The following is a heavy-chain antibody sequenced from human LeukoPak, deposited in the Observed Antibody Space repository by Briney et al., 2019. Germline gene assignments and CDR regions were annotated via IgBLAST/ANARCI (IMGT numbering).Heavy chain of an antibody. CDR2: IYSGGST. CDR1: GFTVSSNY. J-gene: IGHJ4*02. D-gene: IGHD3-22*01. CDR3: ARFYYDSGGPFDS. Sequence: PGGSLRLSCAASGFTVSSNYMSWVRQAPGKGLEWVSVIYSGGSTYYADSVKGRFTISRDNSKNTLYLQMNSLRAEDTAVYYCARFYYDSGGPFDSWAREPWSPSPQ. V-gene: IGHV3-53*01.